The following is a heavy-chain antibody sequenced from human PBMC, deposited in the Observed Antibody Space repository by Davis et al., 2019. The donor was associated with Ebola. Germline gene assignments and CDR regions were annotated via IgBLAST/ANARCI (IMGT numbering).Heavy chain of an antibody. Sequence: ESLKISCEAAGFTFRGFWMSWIRQPPGKGLEWIGEINRRGRAYYNPSLKSRVTISVDTSKNQFSLRLNSVTAADTAIYYCAREGYRGGGFDYWGQGTLVTVSS. D-gene: IGHD2-21*01. CDR2: INRRGRA. V-gene: IGHV4-34*01. J-gene: IGHJ4*02. CDR1: GFTFRGFW. CDR3: AREGYRGGGFDY.